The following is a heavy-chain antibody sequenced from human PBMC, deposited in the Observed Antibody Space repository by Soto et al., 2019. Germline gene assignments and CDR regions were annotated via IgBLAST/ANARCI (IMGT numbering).Heavy chain of an antibody. CDR3: ARDLDYYDSSGYQDRFDY. Sequence: QVQMVESGGGVVQPGKSLRLSCAASGFDFSGYGMHWVRQAPGKGLEWVSVISDDGSTKYYADSVKGRFTTFRDNSKHTLYLQMDSLRTEDTATYFCARDLDYYDSSGYQDRFDYWGQGTLVTVSS. V-gene: IGHV3-30*03. CDR2: ISDDGSTK. D-gene: IGHD3-22*01. CDR1: GFDFSGYG. J-gene: IGHJ4*02.